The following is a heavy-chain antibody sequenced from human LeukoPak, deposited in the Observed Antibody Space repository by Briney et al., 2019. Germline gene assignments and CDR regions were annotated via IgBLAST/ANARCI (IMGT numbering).Heavy chain of an antibody. V-gene: IGHV3-23*01. J-gene: IGHJ4*02. CDR2: ISGSGGST. CDR3: AKGRAAMGYFDY. Sequence: PGGSLRLSCAASGFTFSSYAMSWVRQAPGKGLEWVSAISGSGGSTYYADSVKGRFTISRDKSKNTLYLQMNSLRAEDTAVYYCAKGRAAMGYFDYWGQGTLVTVSS. D-gene: IGHD5-18*01. CDR1: GFTFSSYA.